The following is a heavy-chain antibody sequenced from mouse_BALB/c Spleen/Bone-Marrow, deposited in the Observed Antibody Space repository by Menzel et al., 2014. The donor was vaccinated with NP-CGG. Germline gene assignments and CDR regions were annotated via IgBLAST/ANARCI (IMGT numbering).Heavy chain of an antibody. Sequence: EVKLQESGGGLVQPGGSRKLSCAASGFTFSSFGMHWVRQAPEKGLEWVAYISSGSSTFYYADTVKGRFTISRVNPKNTLFLQMTSQRSEATAMYYCAGGGNYAWFAYWGQGTLVTVSA. CDR3: AGGGNYAWFAY. CDR1: GFTFSSFG. CDR2: ISSGSSTF. J-gene: IGHJ3*01. V-gene: IGHV5-17*02. D-gene: IGHD2-1*01.